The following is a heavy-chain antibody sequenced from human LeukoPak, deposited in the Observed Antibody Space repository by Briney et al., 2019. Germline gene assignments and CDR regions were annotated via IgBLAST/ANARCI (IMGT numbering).Heavy chain of an antibody. CDR2: IHKSGRT. J-gene: IGHJ5*02. V-gene: IGHV4-31*03. CDR1: GGSASSGGY. CDR3: ARSPGLATVTTNWFDP. D-gene: IGHD4-11*01. Sequence: SQTLSLTCTVSGGSASSGGYWSWIRQHPGKGLEWTGYIHKSGRTYYNLSLKSRVTISADTSQSHLSLKLSSVTAADTAVYYCARSPGLATVTTNWFDPWGQGTLVTVSS.